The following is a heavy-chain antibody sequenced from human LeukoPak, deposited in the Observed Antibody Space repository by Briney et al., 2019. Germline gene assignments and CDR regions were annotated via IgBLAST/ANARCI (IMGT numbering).Heavy chain of an antibody. Sequence: ASVKVSCKASGYTFTGYYMHWVRQAPGQGLEWMGWINPNSGGTNYAQKFQGRVTMTRDTSISTAYMELSSLRSEDTAVYYCARGNGSGKTYYYYYYMDVWGKGTTVTVSS. J-gene: IGHJ6*03. D-gene: IGHD3-10*01. CDR2: INPNSGGT. V-gene: IGHV1-2*02. CDR3: ARGNGSGKTYYYYYYMDV. CDR1: GYTFTGYY.